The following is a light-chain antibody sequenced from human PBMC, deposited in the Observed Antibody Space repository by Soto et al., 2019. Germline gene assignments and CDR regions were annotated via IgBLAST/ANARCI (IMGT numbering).Light chain of an antibody. CDR3: QQYGSLSWT. Sequence: IVVAHSPCTLSLSPVERTTLSCSASQSISRYLAWYQQKPGQGPRLLIYGASSRATGTPDRFSGSGSGTDFTLTISRLEPEDFAVYYCQQYGSLSWTFGQGTKVDIK. J-gene: IGKJ1*01. CDR1: QSISRY. V-gene: IGKV3-20*01. CDR2: GAS.